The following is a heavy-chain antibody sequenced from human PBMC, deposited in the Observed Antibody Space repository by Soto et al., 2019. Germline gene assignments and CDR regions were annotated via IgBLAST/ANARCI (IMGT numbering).Heavy chain of an antibody. CDR1: GFSLTTVGVG. D-gene: IGHD3-3*01. CDR3: AHRRAFIGVVYGMDV. J-gene: IGHJ6*02. V-gene: IGHV2-5*02. CDR2: IYWDDDK. Sequence: QITLKESGPTLVKPTQTLTLTCAFSGFSLTTVGVGVGWIRQPPGKALEWLALIYWDDDKRYSLSLKTRPSITEDTSKTQVVLMMTNMDPVDTGTYYCAHRRAFIGVVYGMDVWGQGTTVTVSS.